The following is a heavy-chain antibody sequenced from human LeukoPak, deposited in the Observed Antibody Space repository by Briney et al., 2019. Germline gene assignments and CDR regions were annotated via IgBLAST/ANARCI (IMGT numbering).Heavy chain of an antibody. Sequence: ASVKVSCKASGYTFTGYYIHWVRQAPGQGLEWMGWINPNSGGTNYAQKFQGRVTMTRDTSISTAYMELSRLRSDDTAVYYCARSVAAVGDHDAFDIWGQGTMVTVSS. J-gene: IGHJ3*02. D-gene: IGHD6-13*01. CDR2: INPNSGGT. CDR1: GYTFTGYY. CDR3: ARSVAAVGDHDAFDI. V-gene: IGHV1-2*02.